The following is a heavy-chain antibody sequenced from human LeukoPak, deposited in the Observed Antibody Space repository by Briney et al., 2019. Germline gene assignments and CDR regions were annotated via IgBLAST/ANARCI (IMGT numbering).Heavy chain of an antibody. J-gene: IGHJ4*02. CDR1: GGSISSSRYH. CDR3: ARRVGYGEFDF. Sequence: PSETLSLTCTVSGGSISSSRYHWAWIRQPPGKGLECIGRISYSGSTYYTPSLESRVTISVDTSNNQFSLKLRSVTAADTAVYYCARRVGYGEFDFWDPGTLVTFSS. CDR2: ISYSGST. V-gene: IGHV4-39*01. D-gene: IGHD2-8*02.